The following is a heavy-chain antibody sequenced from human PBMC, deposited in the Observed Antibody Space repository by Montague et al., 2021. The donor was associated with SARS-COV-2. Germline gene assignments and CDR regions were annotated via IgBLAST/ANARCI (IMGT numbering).Heavy chain of an antibody. V-gene: IGHV4-4*07. CDR2: IYSNKNT. Sequence: SETLSLTCSGLGWSNTGADRKSTRLHSGHMMESYGGIYSNKNTNYNPSLKSRVTMLVDTSKNQFSLKLSSVTAADTAVYYCARDRPRSYYYDSGTYTWGGYGMDVWGQGTTVTVSS. CDR1: GWSNTGAD. CDR3: ARDRPRSYYYDSGTYTWGGYGMDV. D-gene: IGHD3-10*01. J-gene: IGHJ6*02.